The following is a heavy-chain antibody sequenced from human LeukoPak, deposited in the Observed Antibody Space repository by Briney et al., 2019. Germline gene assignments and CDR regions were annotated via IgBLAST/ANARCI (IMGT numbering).Heavy chain of an antibody. D-gene: IGHD4-17*01. CDR1: GFTFSSYG. J-gene: IGHJ3*02. CDR3: AKGTTVDAFDI. Sequence: PGRSLRLSCAASGFTFSSYGMHWVRQAPGKGLEWVAVISYDGSNKYYADSVKGRFTISRDNSKNTLYLQMNSLRAEDTAVYYCAKGTTVDAFDIWGQVTIVAVSS. CDR2: ISYDGSNK. V-gene: IGHV3-30*18.